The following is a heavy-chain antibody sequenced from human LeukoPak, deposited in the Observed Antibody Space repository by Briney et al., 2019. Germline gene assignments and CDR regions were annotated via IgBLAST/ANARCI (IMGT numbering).Heavy chain of an antibody. Sequence: PSQTLSLTCTVSGGSINSDNYFWNWIRQPAGKGLEWIGRIYTGVDTNYNPSLKSRVTISVDTSKNQFSLKLSSVTAADTAVYYCASGRRDCSSTSCYKVGYYYYYYMDVWGKGTTVTVSS. V-gene: IGHV4-61*02. CDR1: GGSINSDNYF. CDR2: IYTGVDT. CDR3: ASGRRDCSSTSCYKVGYYYYYYMDV. J-gene: IGHJ6*03. D-gene: IGHD2-2*02.